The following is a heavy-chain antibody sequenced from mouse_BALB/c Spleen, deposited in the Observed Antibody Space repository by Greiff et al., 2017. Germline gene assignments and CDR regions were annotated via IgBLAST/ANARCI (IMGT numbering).Heavy chain of an antibody. V-gene: IGHV1-7*01. D-gene: IGHD2-14*01. CDR1: GYTFTSYW. Sequence: QVQLQQSGAELAKPGASVKMSCKASGYTFTSYWMHWVKQRPGQGLEWIGYINPSTGYTEYNQKFKDKATLTADKSSSTAYMQLSSLTSEDSAVYYCAREEVRRGAWFAYWAKGLWSLSLQ. J-gene: IGHJ3*01. CDR2: INPSTGYT. CDR3: AREEVRRGAWFAY.